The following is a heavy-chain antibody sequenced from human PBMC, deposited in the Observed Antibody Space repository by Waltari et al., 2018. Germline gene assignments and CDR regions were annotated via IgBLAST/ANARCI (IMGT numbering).Heavy chain of an antibody. V-gene: IGHV1-18*01. CDR1: GYTFTNYG. D-gene: IGHD4-17*01. CDR3: AREGDGDYWIDY. Sequence: QVQLVQSGDEVKKPGASMKVSCKASGYTFTNYGITWVRQAPGQGLEWLGWISTYNGHTNYAQRLQGRVTVTTDTSTSTVYIELRGLTSDDTAVYYCAREGDGDYWIDYWGQGTLVTVSS. CDR2: ISTYNGHT. J-gene: IGHJ4*02.